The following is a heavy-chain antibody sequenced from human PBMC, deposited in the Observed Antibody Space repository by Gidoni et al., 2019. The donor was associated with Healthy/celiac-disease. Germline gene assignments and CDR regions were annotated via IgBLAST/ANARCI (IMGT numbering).Heavy chain of an antibody. CDR3: ARSPRLLYDSSGYPKGSWFDT. V-gene: IGHV4-4*02. CDR2: IYHSGST. J-gene: IGHJ5*02. Sequence: QVQLQESGPGLVKPSGTLSLTCAVSGGSISSSNWWSWVRQPPGKGLEWIGEIYHSGSTNYNPSLKSRVTISVDKSKNQFSLKLSSVTAEDTAVYYCARSPRLLYDSSGYPKGSWFDTWGQGTLVTVSS. CDR1: GGSISSSNW. D-gene: IGHD3-22*01.